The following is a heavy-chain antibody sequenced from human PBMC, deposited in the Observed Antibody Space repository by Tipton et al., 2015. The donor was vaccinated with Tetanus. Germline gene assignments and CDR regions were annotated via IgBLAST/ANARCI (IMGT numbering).Heavy chain of an antibody. CDR1: GASISSGGYF. Sequence: TLSLTCSVSGASISSGGYFWNWIRHRPGKGLEWIGYIYYSGSTFYNPSLKSRVTISVDTSNNQFSLKLNSVTAADTAVYYCARDQGGGRVARLNWFDPWGPGTLVTVSS. V-gene: IGHV4-30-4*01. D-gene: IGHD3-16*01. CDR2: IYYSGST. J-gene: IGHJ5*02. CDR3: ARDQGGGRVARLNWFDP.